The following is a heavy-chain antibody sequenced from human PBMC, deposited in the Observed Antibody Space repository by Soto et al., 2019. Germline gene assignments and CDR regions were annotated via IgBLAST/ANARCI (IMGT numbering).Heavy chain of an antibody. CDR2: MHRGGST. Sequence: GGSLRLSCVVSGFSVSGSSIFWVRQATGKGLEWVSLMHRGGSTDNADSVKGRFTTSRDKSKNTLYLHMNGLRVEDTAVYYCVRVITPLLRYIVFWGPGTLVTVSS. J-gene: IGHJ4*02. D-gene: IGHD3-16*01. CDR1: GFSVSGSS. CDR3: VRVITPLLRYIVF. V-gene: IGHV3-53*01.